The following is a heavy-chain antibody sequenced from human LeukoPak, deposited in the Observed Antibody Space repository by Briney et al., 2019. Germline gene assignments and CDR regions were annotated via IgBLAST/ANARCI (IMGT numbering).Heavy chain of an antibody. CDR1: GYSISSGYW. D-gene: IGHD3-10*01. V-gene: IGHV4-28*01. CDR3: ARKRGSGYSFDY. CDR2: SSYSGST. Sequence: SETLSLTCAVSGYSISSGYWWGWLRQPPGKGLEWIGYSSYSGSTYYTPSLKSRVTMSVDTSKNQFSLKLSSVTAVDTAMYYCARKRGSGYSFDYWGQGSLVTVSS. J-gene: IGHJ4*02.